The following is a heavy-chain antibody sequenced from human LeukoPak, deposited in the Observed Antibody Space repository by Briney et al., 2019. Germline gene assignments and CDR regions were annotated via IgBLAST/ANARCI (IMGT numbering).Heavy chain of an antibody. CDR3: ARCCSSTSDYYYGLDV. D-gene: IGHD2-2*01. CDR2: ISGDSSTI. V-gene: IGHV3-48*02. J-gene: IGHJ6*02. CDR1: GFTFSSYN. Sequence: QPGGSLRLSCAASGFTFSSYNMNWVRQAPGKGLEWVSYISGDSSTIYYADSVKGRFTISRDNAKNSLYLQMNSLSDEDTAVYYCARCCSSTSDYYYGLDVWGQGTSVTVSS.